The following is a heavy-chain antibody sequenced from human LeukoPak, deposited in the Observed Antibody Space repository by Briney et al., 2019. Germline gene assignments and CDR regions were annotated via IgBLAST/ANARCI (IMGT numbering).Heavy chain of an antibody. CDR1: GFTFSSYW. CDR3: ARGTYGDPGLDH. CDR2: IKEDGSEK. J-gene: IGHJ4*02. Sequence: GGSLRLSCAASGFTFSSYWMTWVRQAPGKGLEWVANIKEDGSEKHYGDSVKGRFTISRDNAKNSLYLQMNSLRAEDTAFYYCARGTYGDPGLDHWGQETLVTVSS. V-gene: IGHV3-7*01. D-gene: IGHD4-17*01.